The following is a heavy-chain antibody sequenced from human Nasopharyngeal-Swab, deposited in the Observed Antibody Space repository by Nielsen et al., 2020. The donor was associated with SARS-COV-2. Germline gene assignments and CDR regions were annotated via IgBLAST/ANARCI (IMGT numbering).Heavy chain of an antibody. V-gene: IGHV4-59*08. J-gene: IGHJ4*02. CDR2: IYYSGST. Sequence: SDTLSLTSTVSGGSISSYYWSWIRQPPGKGLEWIGYIYYSGSTNYNPSLKSRVTISVDTSKKQFSLKLSSVTAADTAVYYCARSTYCGGDCQNYFDYWGQGTLVTVSS. CDR1: GGSISSYY. CDR3: ARSTYCGGDCQNYFDY. D-gene: IGHD2-21*02.